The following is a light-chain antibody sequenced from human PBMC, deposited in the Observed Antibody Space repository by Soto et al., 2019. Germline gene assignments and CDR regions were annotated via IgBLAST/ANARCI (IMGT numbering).Light chain of an antibody. J-gene: IGKJ5*01. CDR1: QNINTW. CDR2: KAS. V-gene: IGKV1-5*03. Sequence: DIQMTQSPTTVSASVGDRVTITCRASQNINTWLAWYQQKPGKAPKLLILKASTLESGVPSRFSGSGSGTEFTLTISSLQPEDFATYYCQQLNSYPITFGQGTRLEIK. CDR3: QQLNSYPIT.